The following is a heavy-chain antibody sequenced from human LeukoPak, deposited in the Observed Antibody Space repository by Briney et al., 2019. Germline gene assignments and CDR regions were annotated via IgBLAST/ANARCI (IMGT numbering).Heavy chain of an antibody. Sequence: PGGSLRLSCAASGFTFNKYGIHWVRQATGKGLEWVSFIRYDGGKTYYTASVKGRFSISRDNANNTVDLQMNSLRPEDTAVYYCAKDFLDVTVAGTLDQWGQGTLVIVSS. CDR3: AKDFLDVTVAGTLDQ. CDR2: IRYDGGKT. D-gene: IGHD6-19*01. CDR1: GFTFNKYG. J-gene: IGHJ4*02. V-gene: IGHV3-30*02.